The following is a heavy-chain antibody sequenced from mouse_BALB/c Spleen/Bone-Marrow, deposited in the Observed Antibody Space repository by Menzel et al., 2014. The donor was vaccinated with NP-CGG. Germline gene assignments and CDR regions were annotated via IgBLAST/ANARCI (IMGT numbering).Heavy chain of an antibody. V-gene: IGHV5-12*01. J-gene: IGHJ2*01. CDR2: ISNGGGST. CDR3: ARHSDYDYFDY. D-gene: IGHD2-4*01. CDR1: GFTFXDYY. Sequence: EVHLVESGGGLVQPGGSLKLSCAPSGFTFXDYYMYWVRQTPEKRLEWVAYISNGGGSTYYPDTVKGRYTISRDNAKNTLYLQMSRLKSEDTAMYYCARHSDYDYFDYWGQGTTLTVSS.